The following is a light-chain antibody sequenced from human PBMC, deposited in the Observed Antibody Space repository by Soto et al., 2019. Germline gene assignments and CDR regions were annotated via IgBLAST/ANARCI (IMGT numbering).Light chain of an antibody. V-gene: IGKV1-39*01. CDR3: QQSYSTPPT. CDR1: QSISSY. CDR2: AAS. J-gene: IGKJ4*01. Sequence: DIQMTQSPSSLSASVGDRVTITCRASQSISSYLNWYQQKPGRAPKLLIYAASSLQSGFPSRFSGSGSGTDFTLTISSLQPEDFATYYCQQSYSTPPTFGGGTKVDIK.